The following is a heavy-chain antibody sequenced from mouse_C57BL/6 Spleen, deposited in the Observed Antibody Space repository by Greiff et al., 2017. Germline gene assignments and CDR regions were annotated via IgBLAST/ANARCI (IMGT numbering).Heavy chain of an antibody. CDR2: INPNNGGT. Sequence: VQLQQSGPELVKPGASVKISCKASGYTFTDYYMNWVKQSHGKSLEWIGDINPNNGGTSYNQKFKGKATLTVDKSSSTAYMELRSLTSEDSAVYYCARSYYDYTFAYWGQGTLVTVSA. CDR3: ARSYYDYTFAY. V-gene: IGHV1-26*01. J-gene: IGHJ3*01. D-gene: IGHD2-4*01. CDR1: GYTFTDYY.